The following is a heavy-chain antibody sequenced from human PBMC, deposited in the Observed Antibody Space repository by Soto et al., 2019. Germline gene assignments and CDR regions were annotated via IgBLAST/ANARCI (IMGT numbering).Heavy chain of an antibody. D-gene: IGHD6-13*01. CDR1: GFTFSSYA. Sequence: GGSLRLSCAASGFTFSSYAMHWVRQAPGKGLEWVAVISYDGSNKYYADSVKGRFTISRDNSKNTLYLQMNSLRAEDTAVYYCARDPSAAAVYIFDYWGQGTLVTVSS. CDR2: ISYDGSNK. V-gene: IGHV3-30-3*01. CDR3: ARDPSAAAVYIFDY. J-gene: IGHJ4*02.